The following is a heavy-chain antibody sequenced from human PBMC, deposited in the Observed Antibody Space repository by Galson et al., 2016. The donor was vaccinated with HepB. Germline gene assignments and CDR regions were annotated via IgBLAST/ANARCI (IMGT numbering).Heavy chain of an antibody. V-gene: IGHV1-18*01. CDR3: ARDLDYDYWSGGDYYYSGMDV. J-gene: IGHJ6*02. CDR2: ISAYTGNT. CDR1: GYTFTTYG. Sequence: SVKVSCKASGYTFTTYGISWVRQAPGQGLEWMGWISAYTGNTKYAEKLQGRVTMTTATFTSTAYLELRSLRSDDTAVYYCARDLDYDYWSGGDYYYSGMDVWGQGTTVIVSS. D-gene: IGHD3-3*01.